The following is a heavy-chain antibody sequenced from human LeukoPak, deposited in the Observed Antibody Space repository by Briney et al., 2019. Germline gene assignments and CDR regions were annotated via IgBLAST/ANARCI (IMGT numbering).Heavy chain of an antibody. D-gene: IGHD3-10*01. CDR3: AKNFEPHGSGSYVFDY. J-gene: IGHJ4*02. CDR2: GIGGST. Sequence: GIGGSTYYADSVKGRFTISRDNSKNTLYLQMNSLRAEDTAVYYCAKNFEPHGSGSYVFDYWGQGTLVTVSS. V-gene: IGHV3-23*01.